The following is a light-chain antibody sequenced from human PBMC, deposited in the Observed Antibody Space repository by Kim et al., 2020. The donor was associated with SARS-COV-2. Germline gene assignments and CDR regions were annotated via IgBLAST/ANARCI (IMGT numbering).Light chain of an antibody. CDR3: NSRDSSGNPWV. Sequence: AMGPTVRITCQGDSLRSYYASWYQQKPGQAPVLVIYGKNNRPSGIPDRFSGSSSGNTASLTITGAQAEDEADYYCNSRDSSGNPWVFGGGTQLTVL. CDR2: GKN. J-gene: IGLJ3*02. V-gene: IGLV3-19*01. CDR1: SLRSYY.